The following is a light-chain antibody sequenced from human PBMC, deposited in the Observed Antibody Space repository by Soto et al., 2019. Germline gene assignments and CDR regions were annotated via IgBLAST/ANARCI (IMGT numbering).Light chain of an antibody. CDR1: NIGSKN. CDR3: QVWDSSTVS. J-gene: IGLJ1*01. Sequence: SYELTQPLSVSVALGQTARITCGGSNIGSKNVHWYQQKPGQAPVLVIYRDSNRPSGIPERFSGSNSGNTATLTISRAQAGDEADYYCQVWDSSTVSFGTGTKVTVL. CDR2: RDS. V-gene: IGLV3-9*01.